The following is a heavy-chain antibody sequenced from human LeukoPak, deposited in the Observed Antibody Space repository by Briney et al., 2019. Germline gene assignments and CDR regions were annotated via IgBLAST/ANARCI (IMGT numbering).Heavy chain of an antibody. CDR1: GFTFSSYG. D-gene: IGHD2-15*01. CDR2: ISYDGNYK. Sequence: GRSLRLSCAASGFTFSSYGMHWVRQAPGKGLEWVTSISYDGNYKYYADSVKGRFTISRDFSKNTLYLQMNGLRAEDTAVYYCAREYCSGGSCYSSGGPGFDYWGQGTLVTVSS. CDR3: AREYCSGGSCYSSGGPGFDY. J-gene: IGHJ4*02. V-gene: IGHV3-30*03.